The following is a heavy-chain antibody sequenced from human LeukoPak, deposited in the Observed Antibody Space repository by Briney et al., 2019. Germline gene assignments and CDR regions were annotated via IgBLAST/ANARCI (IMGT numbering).Heavy chain of an antibody. CDR3: AKGLGYGHLGGLSSLGV. V-gene: IGHV3-74*01. Sequence: GGSLRLSCAASGFTFSNYMMHWVRQAPGKGLVWVSRIKSDGITITYADSVKGRLTISRDNAKNTLYLQMNSLRAEDTAVYYCAKGLGYGHLGGLSSLGVWGQGTTVTVSS. J-gene: IGHJ6*02. D-gene: IGHD3-10*02. CDR1: GFTFSNYM. CDR2: IKSDGITI.